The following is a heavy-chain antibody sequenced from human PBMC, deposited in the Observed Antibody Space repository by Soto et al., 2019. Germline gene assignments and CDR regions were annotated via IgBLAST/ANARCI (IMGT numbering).Heavy chain of an antibody. V-gene: IGHV3-23*01. CDR3: AKQQGPGTPYYYAMDV. Sequence: PGGSLRLSCAASGFTFSSYAMTWVRQAPGKGLKWVSTLSGSGGSTYYAASVKGRFTISRDNSKDTLYLEMNSLRGEDTAVYFCAKQQGPGTPYYYAMDVWGQGTAVTVSS. J-gene: IGHJ6*02. CDR1: GFTFSSYA. CDR2: LSGSGGST. D-gene: IGHD1-1*01.